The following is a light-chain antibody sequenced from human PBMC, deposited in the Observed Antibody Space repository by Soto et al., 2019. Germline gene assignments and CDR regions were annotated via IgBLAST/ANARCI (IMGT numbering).Light chain of an antibody. CDR1: QYVSSY. CDR2: GAS. J-gene: IGKJ1*01. CDR3: QQYGSSPRT. Sequence: EIVMRQSPATLSVSPGERATLSCRASQYVSSYLAWYQQKPGQAPRLLIYGASTRATGIPDRFSGSGSGTDFTLTISRLEPEDFAVYYCQQYGSSPRTFGQGTKVDI. V-gene: IGKV3-20*01.